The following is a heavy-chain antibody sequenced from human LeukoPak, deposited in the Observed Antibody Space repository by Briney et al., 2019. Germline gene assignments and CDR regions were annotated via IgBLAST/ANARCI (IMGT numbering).Heavy chain of an antibody. V-gene: IGHV3-48*01. CDR3: ARADCGGDCYFVDDY. J-gene: IGHJ4*02. Sequence: GGSLRLSCAASGFTFSSYSMNWVRQATGKGLEWVSYISSSSSTIYYADSVKGRFTISRDNAKNSLYLQMNSLRAEDTAVYYCARADCGGDCYFVDDYWGQGTLVTVYS. CDR2: ISSSSSTI. CDR1: GFTFSSYS. D-gene: IGHD2-21*02.